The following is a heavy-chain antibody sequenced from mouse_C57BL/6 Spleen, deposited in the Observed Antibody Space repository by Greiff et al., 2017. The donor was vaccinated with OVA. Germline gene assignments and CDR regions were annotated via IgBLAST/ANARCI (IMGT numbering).Heavy chain of an antibody. J-gene: IGHJ4*01. Sequence: EVKLQESGPGLVKPSQSLSLTCSVTGYSITSGYYWNWIRQFPGNKLEWMGYISYDGSNNYNPSLKNRIPITRDTSKNQFFLKLNSVTTEDTASYYCAGEVKRRQLRSPYAMDYWGQGTSVTVSS. CDR2: ISYDGSN. D-gene: IGHD3-2*02. CDR3: AGEVKRRQLRSPYAMDY. CDR1: GYSITSGYY. V-gene: IGHV3-6*01.